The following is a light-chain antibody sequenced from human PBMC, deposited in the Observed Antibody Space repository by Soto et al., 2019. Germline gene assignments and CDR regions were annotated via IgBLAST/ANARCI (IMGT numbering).Light chain of an antibody. V-gene: IGLV2-14*01. Sequence: QSALTQPASVSGSPGQSITICCTGTSSDVGGYNYVSWYQQHPGKAPKLMIYDVSNRPSGVSNRFSGSKSGNKASLTISGLQAEDEADYYCSSYTSSSTLVVFGVGTKLTVL. CDR2: DVS. CDR1: SSDVGGYNY. J-gene: IGLJ2*01. CDR3: SSYTSSSTLVV.